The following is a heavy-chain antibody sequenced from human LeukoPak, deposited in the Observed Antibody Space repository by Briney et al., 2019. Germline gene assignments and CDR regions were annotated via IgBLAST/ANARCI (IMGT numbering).Heavy chain of an antibody. J-gene: IGHJ6*04. D-gene: IGHD3-10*01. Sequence: ASVNVSCKASGYTFTGYYMHWVRQAPGQGLEWMGWINPNSGGTNYAQKFQGRVTMTRDTSISTAYMELSRLRSDDTAVYYCARGIDYYGSGSYEDVWGKGTTVTISS. CDR1: GYTFTGYY. V-gene: IGHV1-2*02. CDR2: INPNSGGT. CDR3: ARGIDYYGSGSYEDV.